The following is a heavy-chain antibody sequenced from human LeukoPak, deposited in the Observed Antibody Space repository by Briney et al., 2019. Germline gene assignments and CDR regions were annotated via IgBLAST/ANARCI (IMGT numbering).Heavy chain of an antibody. J-gene: IGHJ4*02. D-gene: IGHD6-6*01. Sequence: SETLSLTCAVYGGSFSGYYWSWIRQPPGKGLEWIGEINHSGSTNYNPSLKSRVTISVDTSKNQFSLKLSSVTAADTAVYYCARPKIAARQSVPFDYWGQGTLVTVSS. V-gene: IGHV4-34*01. CDR2: INHSGST. CDR3: ARPKIAARQSVPFDY. CDR1: GGSFSGYY.